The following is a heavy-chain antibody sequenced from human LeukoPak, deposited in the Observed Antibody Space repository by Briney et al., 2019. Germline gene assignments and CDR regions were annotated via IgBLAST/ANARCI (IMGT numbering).Heavy chain of an antibody. CDR3: AKDVPGVVRGSGSSPWFDP. D-gene: IGHD3-10*01. CDR2: INHSGST. CDR1: GGSFSDYY. Sequence: SETLSLTCAVYGGSFSDYYWSWIRQPPGKGLEWIGEINHSGSTNYNPSLKSRVTISVDTSKNQFSLKLSSVTAADTAVYYCAKDVPGVVRGSGSSPWFDPWGQGALVTVSS. V-gene: IGHV4-34*01. J-gene: IGHJ5*02.